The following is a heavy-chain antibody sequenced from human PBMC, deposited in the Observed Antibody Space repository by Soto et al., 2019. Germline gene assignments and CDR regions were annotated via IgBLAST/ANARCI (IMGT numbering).Heavy chain of an antibody. Sequence: ASVKVSCKASGYSFSIYGITWVRQAPGQGLEWMGWINSYNGNTNYAQKLQGRVTMTTDTSTSTAYMELRSLRSDDTAVYYCARNGYSSSWQRGWFDPWGQGTLVTVSS. CDR2: INSYNGNT. J-gene: IGHJ5*02. CDR1: GYSFSIYG. V-gene: IGHV1-18*01. CDR3: ARNGYSSSWQRGWFDP. D-gene: IGHD6-13*01.